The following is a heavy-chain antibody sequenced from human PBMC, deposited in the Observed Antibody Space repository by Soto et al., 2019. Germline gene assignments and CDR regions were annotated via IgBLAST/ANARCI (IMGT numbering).Heavy chain of an antibody. CDR2: IKTKSDSYAT. CDR1: GFTFSGSA. V-gene: IGHV3-73*01. Sequence: EVPLVESGGGLVQPGGSLKLSCAASGFTFSGSAMHWVRQASGKGLEWVGRIKTKSDSYATAYAASVKGRFTISRDDSESTAFLQMNSLKTEDTAVYYCTRDPSPSGSYSDCWGQGTLVTVSS. CDR3: TRDPSPSGSYSDC. D-gene: IGHD1-26*01. J-gene: IGHJ4*02.